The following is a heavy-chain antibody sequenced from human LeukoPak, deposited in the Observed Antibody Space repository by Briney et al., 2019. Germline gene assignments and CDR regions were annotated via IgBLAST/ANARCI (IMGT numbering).Heavy chain of an antibody. Sequence: PSETVSLTCTVSGDSISGFYWNWIRQPPGKGLEWIGYIYYSGSTNYNPSLKSRVTISVDTSKNQFSLKLSSVSAADTAVYYCAARAAAGEFDPWGQGTLVTVSS. J-gene: IGHJ5*02. CDR3: AARAAAGEFDP. CDR2: IYYSGST. CDR1: GDSISGFY. D-gene: IGHD6-13*01. V-gene: IGHV4-59*08.